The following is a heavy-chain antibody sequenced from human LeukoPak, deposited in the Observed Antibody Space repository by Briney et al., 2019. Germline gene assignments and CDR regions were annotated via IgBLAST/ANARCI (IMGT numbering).Heavy chain of an antibody. CDR2: ISNRGSTI. V-gene: IGHV3-11*04. J-gene: IGHJ3*02. CDR1: GFTFSDFY. Sequence: SGGSLRLSCAASGFTFSDFYMTWIRQAPGKGLEWVSYISNRGSTIHYADSVRGRFTISRDNAKNSLYLQMNSLRAEDTAVYYCAREEAFDIWGQGTMVTVSS. CDR3: AREEAFDI.